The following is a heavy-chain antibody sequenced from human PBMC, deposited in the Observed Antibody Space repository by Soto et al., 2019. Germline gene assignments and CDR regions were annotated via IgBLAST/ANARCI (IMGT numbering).Heavy chain of an antibody. J-gene: IGHJ4*01. Sequence: QVQLQESGPGLVKPSETLSLTCTVSGGSISSYYWSWIRQPPGKGLEWIGYIYYNVNTNYNPSLKRRVTISVDTSKNQSSLKRRSVTAADTAVYYCARHETLHGAYDYWGQGTLVTVSS. D-gene: IGHD4-17*01. CDR3: ARHETLHGAYDY. V-gene: IGHV4-59*08. CDR2: IYYNVNT. CDR1: GGSISSYY.